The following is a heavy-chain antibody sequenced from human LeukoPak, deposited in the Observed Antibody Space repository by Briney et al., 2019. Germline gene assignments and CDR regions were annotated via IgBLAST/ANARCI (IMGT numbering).Heavy chain of an antibody. V-gene: IGHV3-23*01. CDR2: ISGSGIST. D-gene: IGHD3-22*01. CDR3: AKADYYDSNTYRAQFFQH. J-gene: IGHJ1*01. CDR1: GFTFSGYA. Sequence: GGSLRLSCAASGFTFSGYAMSWVRQAPGKGLEWVSVISGSGISTYNADSVKGRFTIPRDNSKNTLYLQMNSLRAEDTAVYYCAKADYYDSNTYRAQFFQHWGQGTLVTVSS.